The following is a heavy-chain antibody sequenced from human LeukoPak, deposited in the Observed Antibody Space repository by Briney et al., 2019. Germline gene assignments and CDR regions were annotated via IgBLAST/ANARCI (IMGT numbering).Heavy chain of an antibody. CDR1: RFTFSSYT. CDR2: ISYDGSSK. CDR3: ARESLGGSWFDY. J-gene: IGHJ4*02. Sequence: GGSLRLSCAASRFTFSSYTMHWVRQAPGRGLEWVAIISYDGSSKYYADSVKGRFTLSRDNSKNMLYLQMNSLRADDTAVYYCARESLGGSWFDYWGQGTLVTVSS. D-gene: IGHD6-13*01. V-gene: IGHV3-30*04.